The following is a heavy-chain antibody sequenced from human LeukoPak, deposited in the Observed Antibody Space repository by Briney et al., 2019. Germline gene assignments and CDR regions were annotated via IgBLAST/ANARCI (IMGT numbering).Heavy chain of an antibody. CDR2: IIPIFGTA. V-gene: IGHV1-69*05. CDR1: GGTFSSYA. CDR3: ARDRGLEKYWYFDL. D-gene: IGHD3-10*01. Sequence: GASVKVSCKASGGTFSSYAISWVRQAPGQGLEWMGGIIPIFGTANYAQKLQGRVTMTTDTSTSTAYMELRSLRSDDTAVYYCARDRGLEKYWYFDLWGRGTLVTVSS. J-gene: IGHJ2*01.